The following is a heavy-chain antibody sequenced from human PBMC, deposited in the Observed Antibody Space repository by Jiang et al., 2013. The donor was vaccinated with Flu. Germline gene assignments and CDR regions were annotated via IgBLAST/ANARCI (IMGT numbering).Heavy chain of an antibody. J-gene: IGHJ5*02. Sequence: EWLALIYWDDDKRYSPSLKSRLTITKDTSKNQVVLTMTNMDPVDTATYYCAHRNQGYSSGWYDWFDPWGQGTLVTVSS. CDR3: AHRNQGYSSGWYDWFDP. D-gene: IGHD6-19*01. CDR2: IYWDDDK. V-gene: IGHV2-5*02.